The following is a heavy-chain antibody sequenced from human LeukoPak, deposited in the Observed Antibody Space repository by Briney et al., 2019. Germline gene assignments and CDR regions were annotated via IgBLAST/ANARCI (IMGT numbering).Heavy chain of an antibody. D-gene: IGHD1-1*01. J-gene: IGHJ4*02. CDR3: ARQQSGNWNDVGLDY. CDR1: GGSISGDY. Sequence: PSETLSLTCTVSGGSISGDYWSWIRQSPGKRLEWIAYIHSSGNTNYNPSLKSRVTISVDTSKNQFSLKLNSVTAADTAVYYCARQQSGNWNDVGLDYWGQGTLVTVSS. V-gene: IGHV4-59*08. CDR2: IHSSGNT.